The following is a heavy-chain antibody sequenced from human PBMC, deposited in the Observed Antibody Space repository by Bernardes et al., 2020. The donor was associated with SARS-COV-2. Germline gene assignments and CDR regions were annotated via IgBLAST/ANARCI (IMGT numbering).Heavy chain of an antibody. J-gene: IGHJ5*02. V-gene: IGHV3-74*01. Sequence: GGSLRLSCAASGFTFSSYWMHWVRQVPGTGLMWVSRINDDASDTKYADSVKGRFTISRDNTKNTLYLQMNSLRAEDTAIYYCARYMGYCSGGSCSPWGQGTLVTGSS. CDR3: ARYMGYCSGGSCSP. D-gene: IGHD2-15*01. CDR2: INDDASDT. CDR1: GFTFSSYW.